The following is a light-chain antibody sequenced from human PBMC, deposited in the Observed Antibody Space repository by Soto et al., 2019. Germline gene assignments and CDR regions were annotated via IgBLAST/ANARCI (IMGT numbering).Light chain of an antibody. CDR3: QQYNNWPRT. CDR1: QSVSSN. J-gene: IGKJ1*01. Sequence: VMTQSPATLSVSRGERSALSWRASQSVSSNLAWYQQKPGQAPRLLIYHASTRATAVPARFTASGSGTEFTLTISSLQSEDFAVYYCQQYNNWPRTFGQGTKVDIK. CDR2: HAS. V-gene: IGKV3-15*01.